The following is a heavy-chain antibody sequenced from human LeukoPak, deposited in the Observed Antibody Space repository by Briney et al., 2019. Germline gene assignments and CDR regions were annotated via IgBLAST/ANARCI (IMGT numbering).Heavy chain of an antibody. Sequence: SETLSLTCTVSGGSISSYHWSWIRQPAGKGLEWIGRIYTSGSTNYNPSLKSRVTMSVDTSKNQFSLKLSSVTAADTAVYYCARDKRSGYHQYYFDYWGQGTLVTVSS. CDR3: ARDKRSGYHQYYFDY. CDR1: GGSISSYH. J-gene: IGHJ4*02. CDR2: IYTSGST. D-gene: IGHD3-22*01. V-gene: IGHV4-4*07.